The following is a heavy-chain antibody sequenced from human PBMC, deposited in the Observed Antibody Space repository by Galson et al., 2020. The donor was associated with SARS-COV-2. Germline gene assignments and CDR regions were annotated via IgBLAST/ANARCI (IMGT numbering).Heavy chain of an antibody. CDR2: IYYSGST. Sequence: ETSETLSLTCTVSGGSISSSSYYWGWIRQPPGKGLEWIGSIYYSGSTYYNPSLKSRVTISVDTSKNQFSLKLSSVTAADTAVYYCARHSIPLPDVWGSERPDYFDYWGQGTLVTVSS. CDR3: ARHSIPLPDVWGSERPDYFDY. D-gene: IGHD3-16*01. V-gene: IGHV4-39*01. J-gene: IGHJ4*02. CDR1: GGSISSSSYY.